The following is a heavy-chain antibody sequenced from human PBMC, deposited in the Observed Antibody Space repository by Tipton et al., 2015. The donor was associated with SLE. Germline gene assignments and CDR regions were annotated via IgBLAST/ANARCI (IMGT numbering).Heavy chain of an antibody. D-gene: IGHD3-22*01. CDR1: GGSISTHF. CDR3: ARDDADGESSGIPGDY. V-gene: IGHV4-59*11. J-gene: IGHJ4*02. CDR2: IYFSESA. Sequence: TLSLTCTVSGGSISTHFWSWIRQPPGKGLEWIGSIYFSESANYSPSLKSRVTISLDTSRSQFSLQLSSVTAADTAVYYCARDDADGESSGIPGDYWGQGTLVTVSS.